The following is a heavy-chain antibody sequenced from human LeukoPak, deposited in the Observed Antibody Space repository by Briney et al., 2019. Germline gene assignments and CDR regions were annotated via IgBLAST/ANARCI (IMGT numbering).Heavy chain of an antibody. CDR1: GFTLRNYG. D-gene: IGHD3-9*01. CDR3: AKEYEIFVGAFDI. J-gene: IGHJ3*02. V-gene: IGHV3-33*06. CDR2: LWKDGSNN. Sequence: PGGSLRLSCVASGFTLRNYGMHWVRQAPGKGLEWVAVLWKDGSNNFYADSVKGRFRFSRGNSKDMLYLQMNSLRAEDTAVYYCAKEYEIFVGAFDIWGQGTMVTVSS.